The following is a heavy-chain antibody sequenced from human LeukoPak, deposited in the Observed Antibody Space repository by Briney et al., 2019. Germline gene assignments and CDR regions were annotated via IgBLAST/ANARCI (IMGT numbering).Heavy chain of an antibody. V-gene: IGHV4-59*01. J-gene: IGHJ4*02. D-gene: IGHD2-2*01. Sequence: SETLSLTCTVSGGSIDSYYWSWIRQPPGKGLGWIGYIYYTGSTEYHPSLKSRVTISLDTSKNQFSLKLTSVTAADTAVYYCARAYQSAEYYFDYWGQGNLVSVSS. CDR2: IYYTGST. CDR3: ARAYQSAEYYFDY. CDR1: GGSIDSYY.